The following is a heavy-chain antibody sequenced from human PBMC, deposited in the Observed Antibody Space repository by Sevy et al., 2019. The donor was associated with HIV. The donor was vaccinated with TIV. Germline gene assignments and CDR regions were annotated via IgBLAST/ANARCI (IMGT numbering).Heavy chain of an antibody. V-gene: IGHV3-49*04. Sequence: GGSLRLSCTASGFTFGDYAMSWVHQAPGKGLEWVGFIRSKAYGGTTEYAASVKGRFTISRDDSKSIAYLQMNSLKTEDTAVYYCTRLTIAAAGDYWGQGTLVTVSS. CDR1: GFTFGDYA. D-gene: IGHD6-13*01. J-gene: IGHJ4*02. CDR3: TRLTIAAAGDY. CDR2: IRSKAYGGTT.